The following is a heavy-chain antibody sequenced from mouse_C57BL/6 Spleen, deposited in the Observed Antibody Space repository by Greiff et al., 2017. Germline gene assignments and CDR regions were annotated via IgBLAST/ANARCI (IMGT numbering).Heavy chain of an antibody. D-gene: IGHD1-1*01. V-gene: IGHV1-80*01. CDR1: GYAFSSYW. J-gene: IGHJ2*01. CDR2: IYPGDGDT. Sequence: QVQLQQSGAELVKPGASVKISCKASGYAFSSYWMNWVKQRPGKGLEWIGQIYPGDGDTNYNGKFKGKATLTADKSSSTAYMQLSSLTSEDSAVYFCARGGTTVVLDYWGQGTTLTVSS. CDR3: ARGGTTVVLDY.